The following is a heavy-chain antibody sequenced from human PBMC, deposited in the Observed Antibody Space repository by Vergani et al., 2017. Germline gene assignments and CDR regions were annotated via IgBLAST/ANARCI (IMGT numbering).Heavy chain of an antibody. CDR1: GGSFSGYY. D-gene: IGHD5-18*01. Sequence: QVQLQQWGAGLLKPSETLSLTCAVYGGSFSGYYWSWIRQPPGKGLEWIGEINHSGSTNYNPSLKSRVTISVDTSKNQFSLKLSSVTAADTAVYYCARVGPWLXPVYSYYYYYYMDVWGKGTTVTVSS. CDR2: INHSGST. V-gene: IGHV4-34*01. J-gene: IGHJ6*03. CDR3: ARVGPWLXPVYSYYYYYYMDV.